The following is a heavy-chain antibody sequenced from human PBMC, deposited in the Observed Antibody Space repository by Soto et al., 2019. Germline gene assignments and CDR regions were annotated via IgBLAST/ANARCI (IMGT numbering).Heavy chain of an antibody. Sequence: PVGSLRLSCAASGFTFSSYGMHWVRQAPGKGLEWVAVIWYDGSNKYYADSVKGRFTISRDNSKNTLYLQMNSLRAEDTAVYYWAREADIFTGNFDYWGQGTLVTFSS. CDR1: GFTFSSYG. V-gene: IGHV3-33*01. CDR2: IWYDGSNK. D-gene: IGHD3-9*01. J-gene: IGHJ4*02. CDR3: AREADIFTGNFDY.